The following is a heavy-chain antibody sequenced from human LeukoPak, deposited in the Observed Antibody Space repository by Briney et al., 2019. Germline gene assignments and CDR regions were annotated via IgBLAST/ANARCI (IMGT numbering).Heavy chain of an antibody. V-gene: IGHV3-74*01. Sequence: GGSLRLSCAASGFTFSSYWMHWVRQAPGKGLVWVSRVNPDGSGTDYADSVKGRFTISRDNAKNSLYLQMNSLRAEDTAVYYRARPGDGYNWGRFDYWGQGTLVTVSS. CDR2: VNPDGSGT. D-gene: IGHD5-24*01. J-gene: IGHJ4*02. CDR1: GFTFSSYW. CDR3: ARPGDGYNWGRFDY.